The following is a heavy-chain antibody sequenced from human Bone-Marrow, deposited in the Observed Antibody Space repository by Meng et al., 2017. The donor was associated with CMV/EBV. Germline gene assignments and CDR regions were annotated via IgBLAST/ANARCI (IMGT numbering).Heavy chain of an antibody. CDR1: GGTFSSYA. CDR2: IIPIFGTA. J-gene: IGHJ4*02. Sequence: SVKVSCKASGGTFSSYAISWVRQAPGQGREWMGGIIPIFGTANYAQKFQGRVTITTDDSTSTAYMELSSLRSEDTAVYYCARVIPRDPYFFDYWGQGPLVTVYS. CDR3: ARVIPRDPYFFDY. V-gene: IGHV1-69*05.